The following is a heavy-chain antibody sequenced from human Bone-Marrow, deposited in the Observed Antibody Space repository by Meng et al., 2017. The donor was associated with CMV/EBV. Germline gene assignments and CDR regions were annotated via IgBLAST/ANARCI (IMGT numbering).Heavy chain of an antibody. CDR2: IKYDGSEK. V-gene: IGHV3-7*01. J-gene: IGHJ4*02. CDR3: ARESPVARPDY. CDR1: GFTFSTYW. D-gene: IGHD2-15*01. Sequence: GESLKISCSASGFTFSTYWMSWVRQAPGKGLEWVANIKYDGSEKYYVDSMKGRFTVSRDNAKNSLYLQMNSLRAEDTAVYYCARESPVARPDYWGQGTLVTVSS.